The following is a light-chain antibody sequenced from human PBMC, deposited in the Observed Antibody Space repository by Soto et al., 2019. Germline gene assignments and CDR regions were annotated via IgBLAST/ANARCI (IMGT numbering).Light chain of an antibody. V-gene: IGKV1-5*03. CDR1: QSISSW. J-gene: IGKJ4*01. CDR3: QQYDSYPLT. Sequence: DIQMTQSPSTLSASVGDRVTITCRASQSISSWLAWYQHKPGKAPNLLIYKASNLESGVPSRFSGSGSGTEFTLTVSSLQPDDFATYYCQQYDSYPLTFGGGTKVEIK. CDR2: KAS.